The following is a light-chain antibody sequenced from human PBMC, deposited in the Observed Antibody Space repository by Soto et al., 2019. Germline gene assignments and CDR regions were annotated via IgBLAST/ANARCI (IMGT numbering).Light chain of an antibody. CDR2: DAS. CDR1: QGISSA. CDR3: QQFNSDLPT. V-gene: IGKV1-13*02. Sequence: AIPLTQSPSSLSAPVGDRVTITCRAIQGISSALAWYQQKPGKAHKLLIYDASRLESGVPSRFSGSGSGTDFTLPISSLQPEDFATYYCQQFNSDLPTFGPGTQVDIK. J-gene: IGKJ3*01.